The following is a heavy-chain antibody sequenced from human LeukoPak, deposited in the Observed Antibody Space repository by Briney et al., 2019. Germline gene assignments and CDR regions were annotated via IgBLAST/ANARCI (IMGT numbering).Heavy chain of an antibody. V-gene: IGHV1-69*06. J-gene: IGHJ4*02. Sequence: SVKVSCKASGYTFTSYGISWVRQAPGQGLEWMGGIIPIFGTANYAQKFQGRVTITADKSTSTAYMELSSLRSEDTAVYYCARGSHDYGDYDLGYYFDYWGQGTLVTVSS. CDR3: ARGSHDYGDYDLGYYFDY. CDR2: IIPIFGTA. D-gene: IGHD4-17*01. CDR1: GYTFTSYG.